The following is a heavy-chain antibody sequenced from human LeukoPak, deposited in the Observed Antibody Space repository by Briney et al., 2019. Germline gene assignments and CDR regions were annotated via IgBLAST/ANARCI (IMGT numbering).Heavy chain of an antibody. Sequence: SETLSLTCAVYGGSFSGYYWSWIRQPPGKGLEWIGEINRSGSTNYNPSLKSRVTISVDTSKNQFSLKLSSVTAADTAVYYCASSRVSPRETHQPTDYDFWSGLRGGWFDPWGQGTLVTVSS. V-gene: IGHV4-34*01. CDR3: ASSRVSPRETHQPTDYDFWSGLRGGWFDP. J-gene: IGHJ5*02. CDR2: INRSGST. D-gene: IGHD3-3*01. CDR1: GGSFSGYY.